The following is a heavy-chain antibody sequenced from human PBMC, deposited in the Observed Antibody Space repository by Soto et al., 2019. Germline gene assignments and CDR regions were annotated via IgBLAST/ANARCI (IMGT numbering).Heavy chain of an antibody. CDR1: GGSISSGGYY. J-gene: IGHJ4*02. CDR3: AREVLFSLDYGHYGRYFDY. CDR2: IYYSGST. D-gene: IGHD4-17*01. Sequence: SETLSLTCTVSGGSISSGGYYWSWIRQHPGKGLEWIGYIYYSGSTYYNPSLKSRVTISVDTSKNQFSLKLSSVTAADTAVYYCAREVLFSLDYGHYGRYFDYWGQGTLVTLSS. V-gene: IGHV4-31*03.